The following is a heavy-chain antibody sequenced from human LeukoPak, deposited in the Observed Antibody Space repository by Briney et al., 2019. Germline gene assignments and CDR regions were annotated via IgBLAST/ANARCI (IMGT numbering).Heavy chain of an antibody. Sequence: GGSLRLSCAASGFTFGSYSMNWVRQAPGKGLEWISYISGSSSAIYYADSVKGRFTISRDNAKNSLYLQMNSLRDEDTAVYYCAEVRSSATDIWGQGTMVTVSS. CDR1: GFTFGSYS. D-gene: IGHD2-15*01. V-gene: IGHV3-48*02. CDR2: ISGSSSAI. CDR3: AEVRSSATDI. J-gene: IGHJ3*02.